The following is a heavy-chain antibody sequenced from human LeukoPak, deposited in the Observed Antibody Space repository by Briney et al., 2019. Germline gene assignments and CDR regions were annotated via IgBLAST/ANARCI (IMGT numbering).Heavy chain of an antibody. J-gene: IGHJ4*02. CDR3: VRGRLLRSSKYFDY. CDR2: IDAGATST. CDR1: GFPVNKYE. V-gene: IGHV3-48*03. D-gene: IGHD2-21*02. Sequence: GGSLRLSCAASGFPVNKYEMHWVRQAPGKGLEWVSYIDAGATSTNYADSVWGRFTLSRDNAQNSVHLQMNSLRDEDTAVYYCVRGRLLRSSKYFDYWGQGALVTVSS.